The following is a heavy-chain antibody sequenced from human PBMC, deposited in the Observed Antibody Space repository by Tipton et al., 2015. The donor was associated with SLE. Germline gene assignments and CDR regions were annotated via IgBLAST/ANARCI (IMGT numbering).Heavy chain of an antibody. V-gene: IGHV4-39*07. CDR2: LYYSGST. D-gene: IGHD1-20*01. J-gene: IGHJ4*02. CDR3: ARVRYNWNRGIDY. Sequence: WVRQAPGKGLEWIGSLYYSGSTFYNPSLKSRVTISVDTSKNQFSLKLNSVTAADTAVYYCARVRYNWNRGIDYWGQGTLVTVSS.